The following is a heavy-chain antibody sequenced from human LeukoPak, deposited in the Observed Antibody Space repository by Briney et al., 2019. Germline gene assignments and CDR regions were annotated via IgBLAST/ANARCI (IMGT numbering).Heavy chain of an antibody. CDR2: FYTRGSP. CDR1: GGYISSYY. CDR3: ARIGGITYFDY. V-gene: IGHV4-4*07. D-gene: IGHD3-16*01. J-gene: IGHJ4*02. Sequence: SETLSLTCTVSGGYISSYYWSWIRQPAGMELEWIGRFYTRGSPNYNPSLKSRVTMSVDTSKNQFSLRLSSVSPADTAVYYCARIGGITYFDYWGQGTLVTVSS.